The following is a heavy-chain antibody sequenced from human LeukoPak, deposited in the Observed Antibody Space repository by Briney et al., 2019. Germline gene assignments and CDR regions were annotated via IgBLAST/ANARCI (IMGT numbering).Heavy chain of an antibody. CDR2: IDRTSSYI. J-gene: IGHJ4*02. CDR3: AIARYGEPHYFDY. D-gene: IGHD4-17*01. V-gene: IGHV3-21*01. Sequence: GGSLRLSCAASGLTFSSYSLNWVRQAPGKGLECVSSIDRTSSYIYYPDSVKGRFTISRDNAKNSLYLQMNSLRAEDTAVYYCAIARYGEPHYFDYWGQGTLVTVSS. CDR1: GLTFSSYS.